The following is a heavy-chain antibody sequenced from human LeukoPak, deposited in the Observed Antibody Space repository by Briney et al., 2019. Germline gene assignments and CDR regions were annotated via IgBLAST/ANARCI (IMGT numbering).Heavy chain of an antibody. CDR2: IIPIFGTA. Sequence: ASVKVSCKASGGTFSSYAISWVRQAPGQGLEWMGGIIPIFGTANYAQKFQGRVTITADESTSTAYMELRSLRSEDTAVYYCRALFAPPECNRIVGATTTDYWGQGTLVTVSS. CDR3: RALFAPPECNRIVGATTTDY. V-gene: IGHV1-69*13. D-gene: IGHD1-26*01. J-gene: IGHJ4*02. CDR1: GGTFSSYA.